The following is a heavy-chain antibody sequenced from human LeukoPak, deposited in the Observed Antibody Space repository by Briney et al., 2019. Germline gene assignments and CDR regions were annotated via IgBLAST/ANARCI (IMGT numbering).Heavy chain of an antibody. D-gene: IGHD5-12*01. Sequence: GGSLRLSCAASGFTFSSYEMNWVRQAPGKGLEWVGRIKSKTDGGTTDYAAPVKGRFTISRDDSKNTAYLQMNSLKTEDTAVYYCTTVHYSGYDLNWFDPWGQGTLVTVSS. CDR1: GFTFSSYE. CDR2: IKSKTDGGTT. CDR3: TTVHYSGYDLNWFDP. V-gene: IGHV3-15*01. J-gene: IGHJ5*02.